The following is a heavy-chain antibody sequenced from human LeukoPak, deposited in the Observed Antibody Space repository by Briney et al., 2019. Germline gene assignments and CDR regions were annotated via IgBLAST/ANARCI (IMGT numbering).Heavy chain of an antibody. CDR2: IYYSGST. Sequence: SETLSLTCTVSGGSISSSSYYWGWIRQPPGKGLEWIESIYYSGSTYNNPSLKSRVTISVDAPKNQFSLKLSSVTAADTAVYYCARHYSSSWHNLLDYWGQGTLVTVSS. CDR1: GGSISSSSYY. V-gene: IGHV4-39*01. CDR3: ARHYSSSWHNLLDY. J-gene: IGHJ4*02. D-gene: IGHD6-13*01.